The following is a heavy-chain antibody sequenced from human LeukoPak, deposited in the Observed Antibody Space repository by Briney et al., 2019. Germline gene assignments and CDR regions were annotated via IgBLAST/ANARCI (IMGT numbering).Heavy chain of an antibody. D-gene: IGHD6-19*01. CDR1: GFTFSNHE. J-gene: IGHJ4*02. V-gene: IGHV3-48*03. CDR2: ISRSSGSSI. CDR3: ARDSSGWYYFDY. Sequence: GGSLRLSCAASGFTFSNHEMNWVRQAPGKGLKWVSYISRSSGSSIYYADSVKGRFTISRDNAKNSLYLQMNSLRAEDTAVYYCARDSSGWYYFDYWGQGILVTVSS.